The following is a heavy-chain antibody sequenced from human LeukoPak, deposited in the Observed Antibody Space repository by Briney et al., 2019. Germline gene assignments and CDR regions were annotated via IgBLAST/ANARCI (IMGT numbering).Heavy chain of an antibody. D-gene: IGHD1-14*01. J-gene: IGHJ5*02. V-gene: IGHV1-8*01. CDR1: GYTFTSYD. CDR3: ARVLRISRSYRFDP. Sequence: ASVKVSCKASGYTFTSYDINWVRQATGQGLEWMGWMNPNSGNTGYAQKFQGRVTMTRNTSISTAYMELSSLRSEDTAVYYCARVLRISRSYRFDPWGQGTLVTVSS. CDR2: MNPNSGNT.